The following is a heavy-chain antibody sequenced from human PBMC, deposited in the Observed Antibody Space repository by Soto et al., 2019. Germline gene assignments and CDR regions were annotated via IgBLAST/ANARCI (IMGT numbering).Heavy chain of an antibody. Sequence: SETLSLTCTVSGGSISSSSYYWGWIRQPPGKGLEWIGSIYYSGSTYYNPSLKSRVTISVDTSKNQFSLKLSSVTAADTAVYYCARKKTAMDYYYYYYMDVWGKGTTVTVSS. CDR2: IYYSGST. CDR1: GGSISSSSYY. J-gene: IGHJ6*03. V-gene: IGHV4-39*01. CDR3: ARKKTAMDYYYYYYMDV. D-gene: IGHD5-18*01.